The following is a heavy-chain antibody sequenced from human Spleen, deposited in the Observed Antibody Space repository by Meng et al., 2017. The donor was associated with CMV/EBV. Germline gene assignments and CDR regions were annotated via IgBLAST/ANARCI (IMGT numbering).Heavy chain of an antibody. V-gene: IGHV5-51*01. Sequence: SCNGSGYSFTTYWIGWVRQMPGKGLECMGIIYPGDFDTRYSPSFQGQVTISVDTSISTAYLQWSSLKASDTAMYYCARQNGLENFDYWGQGTLVTVSS. D-gene: IGHD3/OR15-3a*01. CDR2: IYPGDFDT. J-gene: IGHJ4*02. CDR1: GYSFTTYW. CDR3: ARQNGLENFDY.